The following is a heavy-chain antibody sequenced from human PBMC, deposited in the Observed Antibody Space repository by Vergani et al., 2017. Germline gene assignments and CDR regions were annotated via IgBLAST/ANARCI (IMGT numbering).Heavy chain of an antibody. CDR1: GFTFSSYG. Sequence: QVQLVESGGGVVQPGRSLRLSCAASGFTFSSYGMHWVRQAPGKGLEWVAVIWYDGSNKYYADSVKGRFTISRDNSKNTLYLQMNSLRAEDTAVYYCARDPLLWFGEPYFDYWGQGTLVTVSS. J-gene: IGHJ4*02. CDR2: IWYDGSNK. D-gene: IGHD3-10*01. V-gene: IGHV3-33*01. CDR3: ARDPLLWFGEPYFDY.